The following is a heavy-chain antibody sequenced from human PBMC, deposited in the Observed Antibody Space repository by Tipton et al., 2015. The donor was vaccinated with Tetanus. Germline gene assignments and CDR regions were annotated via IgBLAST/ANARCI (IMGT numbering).Heavy chain of an antibody. CDR1: GGSLSRYY. D-gene: IGHD3-9*01. J-gene: IGHJ4*02. CDR3: ARLGDPQRYFDWRNSF. V-gene: IGHV4-34*01. CDR2: VDDSGST. Sequence: GLVKPSDTLSLTCAVYGGSLSRYYWTWIRQPPGKGLEWIGEVDDSGSTNYSPSLKSRVTISLDTSKNEFSLTLSSVTAADTAVYYCARLGDPQRYFDWRNSFWGPGTLVTVSS.